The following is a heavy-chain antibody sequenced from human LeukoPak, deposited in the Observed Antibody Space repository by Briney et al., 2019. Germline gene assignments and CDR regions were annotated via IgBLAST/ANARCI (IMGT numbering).Heavy chain of an antibody. CDR1: GGSFSGYY. D-gene: IGHD4-17*01. J-gene: IGHJ4*02. V-gene: IGHV4-34*01. CDR3: ARDGDYWGRVARWGY. Sequence: SETLSLTCAVYGGSFSGYYWSWIRQPPGKGLEWIGEINHSGSTNYNPSLKSRVTISVDTSKNQFSLKLSSVTAADTAVYYCARDGDYWGRVARWGYWGQGTLVTVSS. CDR2: INHSGST.